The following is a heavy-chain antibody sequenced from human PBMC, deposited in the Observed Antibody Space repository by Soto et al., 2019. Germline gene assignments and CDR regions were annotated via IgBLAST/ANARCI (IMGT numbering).Heavy chain of an antibody. CDR2: ISSDGSSA. CDR1: GFTFSGFY. D-gene: IGHD2-2*01. V-gene: IGHV3-74*01. Sequence: GGSLRLSCAASGFTFSGFYMHWVRQVPGKGLVWVSRISSDGSSADYADSVKGRFTISRDNSKNTLYLQMNSLRAEDTAVYYCARDRGYCSSTSCYYPLDYWGQGTLVTVSS. J-gene: IGHJ4*02. CDR3: ARDRGYCSSTSCYYPLDY.